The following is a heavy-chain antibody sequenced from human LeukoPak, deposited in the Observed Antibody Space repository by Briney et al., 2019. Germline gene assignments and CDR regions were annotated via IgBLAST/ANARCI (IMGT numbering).Heavy chain of an antibody. CDR1: GFTFSSSG. Sequence: QPGRSLRLSCAASGFTFSSSGMHWVRQAPGKGLEWVAVISYDGSNKYYGDSVKGRFTISRDNSENTLYLQMNSLRAEDTAVHYCAKDSGLHSSGLTYGMDVWGQGTTVTVSS. CDR3: AKDSGLHSSGLTYGMDV. CDR2: ISYDGSNK. J-gene: IGHJ6*02. V-gene: IGHV3-30*18. D-gene: IGHD6-25*01.